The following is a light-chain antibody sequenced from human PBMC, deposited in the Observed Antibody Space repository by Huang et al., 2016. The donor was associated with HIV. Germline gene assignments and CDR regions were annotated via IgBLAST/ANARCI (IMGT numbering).Light chain of an antibody. J-gene: IGKJ5*01. CDR2: SAS. CDR3: QQSYGALSS. Sequence: IQMTQSPTSLSASVGDSVFISCRTSQNVGTYLNWYQQKPGQAPKLLISSASTLHSGVPSRFSGGGSGTVFTLTIRGLQFDDFATYFCQQSYGALSSFGPGTRL. V-gene: IGKV1-39*01. CDR1: QNVGTY.